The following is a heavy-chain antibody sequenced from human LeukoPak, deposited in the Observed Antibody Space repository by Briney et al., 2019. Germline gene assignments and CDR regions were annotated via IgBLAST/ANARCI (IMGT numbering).Heavy chain of an antibody. V-gene: IGHV4-4*09. CDR3: ARRNYSSSGWRMWFDP. CDR1: GGSISSYY. Sequence: SETQSLTCTVSGGSISSYYWSWIRQPPGKGLEWIGYIYTSGSTNYNPSLKSRVTISVDTSKNQFSLKLSSVTAADTAVYYCARRNYSSSGWRMWFDPWGQGTLVTVSS. J-gene: IGHJ5*02. CDR2: IYTSGST. D-gene: IGHD6-6*01.